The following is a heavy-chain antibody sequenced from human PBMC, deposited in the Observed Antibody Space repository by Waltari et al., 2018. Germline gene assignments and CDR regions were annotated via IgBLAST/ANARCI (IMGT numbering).Heavy chain of an antibody. CDR3: ARDVGSYYYYGMDV. D-gene: IGHD3-16*01. CDR1: GFTFSSYG. V-gene: IGHV3-33*01. Sequence: QVQLVESGGGVVQPGRSLRLSCAASGFTFSSYGMHWVRQAPGQGLEWVAVIWYDGSNKYYADSVKGRFTISRDNSKNTLYLQMNSLRAEDTAVYYCARDVGSYYYYGMDVWGQGTTVTVSS. CDR2: IWYDGSNK. J-gene: IGHJ6*02.